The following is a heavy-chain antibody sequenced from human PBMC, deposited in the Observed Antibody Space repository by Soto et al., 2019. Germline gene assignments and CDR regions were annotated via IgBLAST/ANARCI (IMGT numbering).Heavy chain of an antibody. Sequence: QVQLVETGGGVVQPGRSLRLSCAASGFTFSSYGMHWVRQAPGKGLEWVGVISYDGSNKYYADSVKGRFTISRDNSKNTLYLQMNSLRAEDTAVYYCAKESVATRANWFDPWGQGTLVTVSS. V-gene: IGHV3-30*18. CDR1: GFTFSSYG. D-gene: IGHD5-12*01. J-gene: IGHJ5*02. CDR2: ISYDGSNK. CDR3: AKESVATRANWFDP.